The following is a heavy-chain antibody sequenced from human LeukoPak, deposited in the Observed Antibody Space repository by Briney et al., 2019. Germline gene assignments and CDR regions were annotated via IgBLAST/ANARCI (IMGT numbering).Heavy chain of an antibody. Sequence: GGSLRLSCAASGFTFSDYYMSWIRQAPGKGLEWVSYISSSGSTIYYADSVKGRFTISRDNAKNSLYLQMNSLRAEDTAVYYCAKESGYDFWSGYPTYWGQGTLVTVSS. D-gene: IGHD3-3*01. J-gene: IGHJ4*02. V-gene: IGHV3-11*01. CDR2: ISSSGSTI. CDR3: AKESGYDFWSGYPTY. CDR1: GFTFSDYY.